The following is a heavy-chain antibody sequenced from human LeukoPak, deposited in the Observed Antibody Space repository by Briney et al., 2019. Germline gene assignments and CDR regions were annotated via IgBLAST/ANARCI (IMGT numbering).Heavy chain of an antibody. D-gene: IGHD1-26*01. CDR1: GGPISSTSNY. CDR3: ARVVWELLPDY. CDR2: IYYSGST. Sequence: SETLSLTCTVSGGPISSTSNYWGWIRQPPGKGLEWIGSIYYSGSTYYNPSLKSRVIISVDTSKNQFSLKLSSVTAADTAVYYCARVVWELLPDYWGQGTLVTVSS. J-gene: IGHJ4*02. V-gene: IGHV4-39*07.